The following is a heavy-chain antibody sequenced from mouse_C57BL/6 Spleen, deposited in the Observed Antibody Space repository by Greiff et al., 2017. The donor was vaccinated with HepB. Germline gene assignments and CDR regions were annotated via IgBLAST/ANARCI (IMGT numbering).Heavy chain of an antibody. CDR1: GFTFSSYA. D-gene: IGHD1-1*01. Sequence: EVKLEESGEGLVKPGGSLKLSCAASGFTFSSYAMSWVRQTPEKRLEWVAYISSGGDYIYYADTVKGRFTISRDNARNTLYLQMSSLKSEDTAMYYCTRDYYGSRPWYFDVWGTGTTVTVSS. J-gene: IGHJ1*03. V-gene: IGHV5-9-1*02. CDR2: ISSGGDYI. CDR3: TRDYYGSRPWYFDV.